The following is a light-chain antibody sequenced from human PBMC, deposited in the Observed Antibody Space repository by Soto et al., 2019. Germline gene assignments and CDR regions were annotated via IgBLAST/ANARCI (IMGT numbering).Light chain of an antibody. Sequence: QSVLTQPASVSGSPGQSITISCTGTSSDVGGYNYVSWYQQHPGKVPKLLIYEVSNRSSGVSNRFSGSKSGNTASLTISGLQAEDEADYYCSSYTSTATLVFGGGTKVTVL. V-gene: IGLV2-14*01. CDR2: EVS. CDR1: SSDVGGYNY. CDR3: SSYTSTATLV. J-gene: IGLJ3*02.